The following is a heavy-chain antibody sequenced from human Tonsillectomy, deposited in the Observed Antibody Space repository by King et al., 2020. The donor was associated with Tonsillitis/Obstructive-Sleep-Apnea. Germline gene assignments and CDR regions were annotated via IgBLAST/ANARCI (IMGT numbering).Heavy chain of an antibody. CDR3: AKVEGGGNSASFDY. Sequence: VQLVESGGVVVQPGGSLRLSCVASGFTFDDYTMHWVRQAPGKGLEWVSLISWDGGSTYYADSVKGRFTISRDNSKNSLYLQMNSLRTEDTALYYCAKVEGGGNSASFDYWGQGTLVTVSS. V-gene: IGHV3-43*01. CDR2: ISWDGGST. D-gene: IGHD4-23*01. CDR1: GFTFDDYT. J-gene: IGHJ4*02.